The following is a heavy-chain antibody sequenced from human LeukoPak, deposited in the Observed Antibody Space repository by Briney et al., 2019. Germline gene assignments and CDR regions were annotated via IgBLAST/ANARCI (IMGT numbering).Heavy chain of an antibody. Sequence: SQTLSLTCTVSGGSISSGGYYWSWIRQHPGKGLEWIGYIYYSGSTYYNPSLMSRVTISVDTSKNQFSLKLSSVTAADTAVYYCARDSHYGDYAFDYWGQGTLVTVSS. V-gene: IGHV4-31*03. J-gene: IGHJ4*02. CDR1: GGSISSGGYY. CDR3: ARDSHYGDYAFDY. CDR2: IYYSGST. D-gene: IGHD4-17*01.